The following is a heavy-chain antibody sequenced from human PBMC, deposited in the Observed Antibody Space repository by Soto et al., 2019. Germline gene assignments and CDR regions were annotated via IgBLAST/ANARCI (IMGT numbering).Heavy chain of an antibody. CDR1: DFTSIPYG. V-gene: IGHV3-30*18. CDR2: ISYDGRNK. J-gene: IGHJ4*02. D-gene: IGHD6-13*01. CDR3: AKGYSSREMSY. Sequence: QVQLVESGGGVFRPGGSLGLSCPPYDFTSIPYGMNWVRRPPGTGLEWVAVISYDGRNKYYADSVKGRFTIPRDNSKNTLYLQMNSLRAEDTAVYYCAKGYSSREMSYWGQGTLVTVSS.